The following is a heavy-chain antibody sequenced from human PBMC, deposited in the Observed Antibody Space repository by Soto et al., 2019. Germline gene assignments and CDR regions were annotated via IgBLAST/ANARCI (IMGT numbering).Heavy chain of an antibody. D-gene: IGHD6-13*01. CDR2: ISYDGSDK. Sequence: QVQLVEAGGGVVQPGRSLRLSCAASGFTFSSYGMHWVRQAPGKGLEWVALISYDGSDKYYADSVKGRFTISRDNSKNTLYLQMNSLRVEDTAVYYCGAGQYFSDYWGQGTRVTVS. J-gene: IGHJ4*02. CDR3: GAGQYFSDY. V-gene: IGHV3-30*03. CDR1: GFTFSSYG.